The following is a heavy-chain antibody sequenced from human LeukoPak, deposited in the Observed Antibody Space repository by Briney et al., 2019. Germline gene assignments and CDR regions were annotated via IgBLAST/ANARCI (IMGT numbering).Heavy chain of an antibody. D-gene: IGHD3-9*01. CDR2: IYPGDSDT. V-gene: IGHV5-51*01. J-gene: IGHJ4*02. Sequence: GESLKISCKGSGYSFTSYWIGWVRQMPGKGLEWMGIIYPGDSDTRYSPSFQGQVTISADKSISTAYLQWSSLKASDTAMYYCARNPLVRYFDWLQTNYLDYWGQGTLVTVSS. CDR1: GYSFTSYW. CDR3: ARNPLVRYFDWLQTNYLDY.